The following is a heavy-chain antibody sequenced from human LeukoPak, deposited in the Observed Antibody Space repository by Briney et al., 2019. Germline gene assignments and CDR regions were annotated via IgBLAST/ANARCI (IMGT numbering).Heavy chain of an antibody. J-gene: IGHJ4*02. CDR2: IYTSGST. CDR3: ARDGYGDYDAWIDY. CDR1: GGSFSGYY. D-gene: IGHD4-17*01. V-gene: IGHV4-4*07. Sequence: SETLSLTCAVYGGSFSGYYWSWIRQPAGKGLEWIGRIYTSGSTNYNPSLKSRVTMSVDTSKNQFSLKLSSVTAADTAVYYCARDGYGDYDAWIDYWGQGTLVTVSS.